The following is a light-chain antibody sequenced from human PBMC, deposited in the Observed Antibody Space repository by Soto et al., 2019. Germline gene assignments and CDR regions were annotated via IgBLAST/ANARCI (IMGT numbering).Light chain of an antibody. CDR3: PQYGISLQT. V-gene: IGKV3-20*01. CDR1: QSVSRNY. CDR2: AAS. Sequence: VLTQSTDTLSLSPGERATLSCRASQSVSRNYLAWFQHTPGQAPRLLIYAASSRATGVPDRFSGSGSGTDFTLTISRLEPEDFALYYCPQYGISLQTFCQVTRLEI. J-gene: IGKJ5*01.